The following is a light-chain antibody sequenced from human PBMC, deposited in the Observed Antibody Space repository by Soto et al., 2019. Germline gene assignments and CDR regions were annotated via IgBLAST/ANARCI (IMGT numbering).Light chain of an antibody. CDR2: AAS. V-gene: IGKV1-6*01. CDR1: QGIRND. Sequence: AIQMTQSPSSLPASVGDRVTITCRASQGIRNDLGWYQQKPGKAPKLLIYAASSLQSGVPSRFSGSGSGTDFTLTISSLQPEDFATYYCLQDYNYPRTFGQGTKVEIE. J-gene: IGKJ1*01. CDR3: LQDYNYPRT.